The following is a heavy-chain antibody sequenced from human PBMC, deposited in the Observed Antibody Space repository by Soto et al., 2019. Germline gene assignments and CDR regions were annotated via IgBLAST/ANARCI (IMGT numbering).Heavy chain of an antibody. CDR2: INSDGSST. CDR1: GFTFSSYW. Sequence: GGSLRLSCAASGFTFSSYWMHWVRQAPGKGLVWVSRINSDGSSTSYADSAKGRFTISRDNAKNTLYLQMNSLRAEDTAVYYCARGGGGPSENFDYWGQGTLVTVSS. D-gene: IGHD3-16*01. J-gene: IGHJ4*02. CDR3: ARGGGGPSENFDY. V-gene: IGHV3-74*01.